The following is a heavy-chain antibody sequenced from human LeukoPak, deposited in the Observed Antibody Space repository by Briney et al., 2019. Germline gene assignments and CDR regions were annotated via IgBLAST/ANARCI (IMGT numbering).Heavy chain of an antibody. J-gene: IGHJ4*02. CDR3: TRATAGFDY. V-gene: IGHV3-21*01. CDR2: ISSSSDFI. Sequence: GGSLRLSCAASGFTFSTYSMNWVRQAPGKGLEWVSSISSSSDFIYYADSLKGRFTISRENAKNSLYLQMNNLRAGDTAVYYCTRATAGFDYWGQGTLVTVSS. CDR1: GFTFSTYS.